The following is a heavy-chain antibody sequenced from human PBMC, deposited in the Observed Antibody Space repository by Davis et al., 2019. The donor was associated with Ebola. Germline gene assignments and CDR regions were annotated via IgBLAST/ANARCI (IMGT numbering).Heavy chain of an antibody. J-gene: IGHJ5*02. V-gene: IGHV5-51*01. CDR2: IYPGDSDT. CDR1: GYSFTNYW. D-gene: IGHD4-17*01. CDR3: ARHGDYGEYVPHDWFDP. Sequence: GESLKISCKGSGYSFTNYWIGWVRQMPGKGLEWMGFIYPGDSDTRYIPSFQGQVTISADKSISTAYLQWSSLKASDTAMYYCARHGDYGEYVPHDWFDPWGQGTLVTVSS.